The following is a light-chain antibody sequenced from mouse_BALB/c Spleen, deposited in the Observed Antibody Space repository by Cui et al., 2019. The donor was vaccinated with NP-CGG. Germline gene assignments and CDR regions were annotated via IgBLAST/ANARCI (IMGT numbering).Light chain of an antibody. Sequence: QAVVTQESALTTSPGETVTPTCRSNTGAVTTSNYANWVQEKPDHLFTGLIGGTNNRAPGVPARFAGSLIGDKAALTITGAQTEDEAIYFCALWYSNHWVFGRGTKLTVL. J-gene: IGLJ1*01. CDR3: ALWYSNHWV. CDR2: GTN. CDR1: TGAVTTSNY. V-gene: IGLV1*01.